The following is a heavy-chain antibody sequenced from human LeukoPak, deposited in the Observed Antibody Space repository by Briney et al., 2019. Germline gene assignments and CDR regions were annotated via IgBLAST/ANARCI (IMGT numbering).Heavy chain of an antibody. V-gene: IGHV3-9*01. CDR1: GFTFDDYA. D-gene: IGHD6-13*01. CDR2: ISWNSGSI. CDR3: AKDSLPFIAAAGHVGDY. J-gene: IGHJ4*02. Sequence: GGSLRLSCAASGFTFDDYAMHWVRQAPGKGPEWVSGISWNSGSIGYADSVKGRFTISRDNAKNSLYLQMNSLRAEDTALYYCAKDSLPFIAAAGHVGDYWGQGTLVTVSS.